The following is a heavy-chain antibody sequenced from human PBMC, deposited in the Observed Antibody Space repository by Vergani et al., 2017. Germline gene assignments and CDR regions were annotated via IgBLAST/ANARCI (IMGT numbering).Heavy chain of an antibody. Sequence: QVQLPESGPGLVKPSETLSLTCTVSGGSVSSGSYYWSWIRQPAGKGLEWIGYIYTSGSTNYNPSLKSRVTISVDTSKNQFSLKLSSVTAADTAVYYCARPKYSGSYYRHWYFDLWGRGTLVTVSS. CDR3: ARPKYSGSYYRHWYFDL. D-gene: IGHD1-26*01. V-gene: IGHV4-61*10. CDR1: GGSVSSGSYY. J-gene: IGHJ2*01. CDR2: IYTSGST.